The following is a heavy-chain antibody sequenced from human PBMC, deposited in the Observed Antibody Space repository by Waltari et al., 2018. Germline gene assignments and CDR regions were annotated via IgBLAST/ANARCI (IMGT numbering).Heavy chain of an antibody. CDR3: ARKVAGGRHFDL. CDR2: ISNDGRSE. D-gene: IGHD2-15*01. V-gene: IGHV3-30*03. Sequence: QVQLVESGGGVVHPGRSLRLSCAASGFPFRSHGMHWVRQTPGKGLEWVAVISNDGRSEYYRDSVRGRFTISRDDSKNMVYLQMSSLRPEDTAVYHCARKVAGGRHFDLWGQGSLVTVSS. J-gene: IGHJ4*02. CDR1: GFPFRSHG.